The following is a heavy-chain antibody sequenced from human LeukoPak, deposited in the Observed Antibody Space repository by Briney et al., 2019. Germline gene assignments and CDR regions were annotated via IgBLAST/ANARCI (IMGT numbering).Heavy chain of an antibody. V-gene: IGHV3-23*01. Sequence: PGGSLRLSCAASGFSFSKLAMGWVRQAPGKGLEWASVISDSGDITYYADSVKGRFTISRDNSKHTLFLHMSSLRAEDTALYYCAKDALRSDGWYFFDDWGQGTLVTVSS. CDR2: ISDSGDIT. CDR1: GFSFSKLA. D-gene: IGHD6-19*01. J-gene: IGHJ4*02. CDR3: AKDALRSDGWYFFDD.